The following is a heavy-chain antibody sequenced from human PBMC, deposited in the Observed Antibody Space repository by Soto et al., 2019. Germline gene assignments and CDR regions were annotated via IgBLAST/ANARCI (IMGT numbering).Heavy chain of an antibody. D-gene: IGHD6-13*01. CDR3: ARRLVAAAGTGGWFDP. CDR1: GGSISSSSYY. CDR2: IYYSGST. V-gene: IGHV4-39*01. Sequence: SETLSLTCAVSGGSISSSSYYWGWIRQPPGKGLEWIGSIYYSGSTYYNPSLKSRVTISVDTSKNQFSLKLSSVTAADTAVYYCARRLVAAAGTGGWFDPWGQGTLVTVSS. J-gene: IGHJ5*02.